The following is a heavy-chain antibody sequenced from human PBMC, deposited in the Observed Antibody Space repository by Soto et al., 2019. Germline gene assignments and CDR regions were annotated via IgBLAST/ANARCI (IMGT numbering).Heavy chain of an antibody. V-gene: IGHV4-38-2*01. CDR2: IHRSGSP. CDR1: GYFISRGFY. J-gene: IGHJ5*02. Sequence: SETLSLTCAVSGYFISRGFYWGWVRQPPGSGLEWIGTIHRSGSPYYNPSLKSRVTISVDTSENQFSMKLSSVTAADTGVYYCAVVSDGFDPWGQGTLVTVSS. CDR3: AVVSDGFDP. D-gene: IGHD2-15*01.